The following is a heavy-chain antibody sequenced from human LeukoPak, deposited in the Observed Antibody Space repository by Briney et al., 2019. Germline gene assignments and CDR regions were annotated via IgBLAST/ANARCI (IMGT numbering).Heavy chain of an antibody. V-gene: IGHV1-2*02. CDR2: INPNSGGT. Sequence: ASVKVSCKASGYTFTGYYMHWVRQAPGQGLGWMGWINPNSGGTNYAQKFQGRVTMTRDTSISTAYMELSRLRSDDTAVYYCARDPKTPYYDSSGPLDYWGQGTLVTVSS. CDR1: GYTFTGYY. CDR3: ARDPKTPYYDSSGPLDY. J-gene: IGHJ4*02. D-gene: IGHD3-22*01.